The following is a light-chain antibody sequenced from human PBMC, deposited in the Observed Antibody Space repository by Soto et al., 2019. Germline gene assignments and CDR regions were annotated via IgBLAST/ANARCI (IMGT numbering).Light chain of an antibody. CDR3: QQRSNWPIT. CDR2: DAS. V-gene: IGKV3-11*01. J-gene: IGKJ5*01. CDR1: QSVSSS. Sequence: IMLTPSPATLSVSPGERTTVSCRARQSVSSSFAWHQQRPGQAPRLLIYDASNRATGIPARFSGSGSGTDFTLTISSLEPEDFAVYYCQQRSNWPITFGQGTRLEIK.